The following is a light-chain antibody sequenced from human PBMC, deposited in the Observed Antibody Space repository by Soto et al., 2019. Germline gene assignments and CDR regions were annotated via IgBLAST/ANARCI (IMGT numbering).Light chain of an antibody. CDR3: QQYYSYPGT. V-gene: IGKV3-11*01. J-gene: IGKJ1*01. CDR2: DAS. Sequence: EIVLTQAPATLSLSPGERVTLSCRASQSVSTYLAWYQQQPGRAPRLLIYDASTRDTGIPTRFSGSGSGTDFALTISCLQSEDFATYYCQQYYSYPGTFGQGTKVEIK. CDR1: QSVSTY.